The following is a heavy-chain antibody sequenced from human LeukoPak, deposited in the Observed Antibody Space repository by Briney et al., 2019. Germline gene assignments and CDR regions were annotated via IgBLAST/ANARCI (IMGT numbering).Heavy chain of an antibody. V-gene: IGHV1-2*02. CDR3: ASAYYYDSSGYYLDEYFQH. D-gene: IGHD3-22*01. J-gene: IGHJ1*01. Sequence: ASVKVSCKGSGYTFTAYYLHWVRQAPGQGLEWMGWINPNRGGTNYAQKFKGRVTMTRDTSISTAYMELSRLRSDDTAVYYCASAYYYDSSGYYLDEYFQHWGQGTLVTVSS. CDR1: GYTFTAYY. CDR2: INPNRGGT.